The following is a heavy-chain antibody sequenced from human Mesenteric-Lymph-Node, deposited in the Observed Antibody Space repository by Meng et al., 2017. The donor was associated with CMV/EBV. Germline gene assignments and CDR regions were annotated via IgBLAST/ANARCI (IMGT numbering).Heavy chain of an antibody. CDR1: FSCFY. J-gene: IGHJ4*02. V-gene: IGHV1-46*01. CDR2: IHPSGGTT. D-gene: IGHD3-16*02. CDR3: SGDAEGFFGRFFRESLDY. Sequence: FSCFYMHWLRPPPRQGLEWMGVIHPSGGTTSYAQEFQDSVAMTKGTASSTVYVEQMSLPSEDAAVYYYSGDAEGFFGRFFRESLDYWGQGTLVTVSS.